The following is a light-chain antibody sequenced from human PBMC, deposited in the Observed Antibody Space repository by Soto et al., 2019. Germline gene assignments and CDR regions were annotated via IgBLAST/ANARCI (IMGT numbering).Light chain of an antibody. CDR2: EVS. V-gene: IGLV2-23*02. CDR1: SSDVGSYNL. J-gene: IGLJ1*01. Sequence: QSALTQPASVSGSPGQSITISCTGTSSDVGSYNLVSWYQQHPGKAPKLMIYEVSKRPSGVSNHFSGSKSGNTASLTISGLQAEDEADYYCCSYAGSSTPGVFGTGTKVTVL. CDR3: CSYAGSSTPGV.